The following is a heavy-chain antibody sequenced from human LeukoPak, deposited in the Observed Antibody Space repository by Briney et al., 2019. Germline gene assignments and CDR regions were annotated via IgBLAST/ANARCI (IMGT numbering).Heavy chain of an antibody. CDR2: NIPPFGTP. Sequence: SVKVSCKASGGMFSTTAINWIRQAPGQGLEWMGGNIPPFGTPDYAQKFQGRVTITADESTSTVYMELTSLTSEDTAIYYCARDPGSSVGIVVVQHATDAFDIWGQGTMVTVSS. V-gene: IGHV1-69*13. D-gene: IGHD2-15*01. J-gene: IGHJ3*02. CDR1: GGMFSTTA. CDR3: ARDPGSSVGIVVVQHATDAFDI.